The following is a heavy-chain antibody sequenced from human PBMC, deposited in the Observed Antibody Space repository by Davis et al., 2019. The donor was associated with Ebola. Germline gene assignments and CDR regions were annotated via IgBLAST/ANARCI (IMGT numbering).Heavy chain of an antibody. J-gene: IGHJ6*03. CDR3: ARDGYCSSTSCPTYYYYYMDV. CDR2: INPNSGGT. Sequence: ASVKVSCKASGYTFTGYYMHWVRQAPGQGLEWMGWINPNSGGTNYAQKFQGWVTMTRDTSISTAYMELSRLRSDDMAVYYCARDGYCSSTSCPTYYYYYMDVWGKGTTVTVSS. D-gene: IGHD2-2*03. V-gene: IGHV1-2*04. CDR1: GYTFTGYY.